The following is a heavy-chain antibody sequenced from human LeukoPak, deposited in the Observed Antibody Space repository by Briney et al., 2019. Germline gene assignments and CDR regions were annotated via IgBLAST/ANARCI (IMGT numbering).Heavy chain of an antibody. CDR1: GYSFTSYW. V-gene: IGHV5-51*01. Sequence: GESLKISCKGSGYSFTSYWIGWVRQMPGKGLEWMGIIYPGDSDTRYSPSFQGQVTISADKSISTAYLQWSSLKASGTAMYYCARRWTEVTYYDILTGSNWFDPWGQGTLVTVSS. CDR2: IYPGDSDT. D-gene: IGHD3-9*01. CDR3: ARRWTEVTYYDILTGSNWFDP. J-gene: IGHJ5*02.